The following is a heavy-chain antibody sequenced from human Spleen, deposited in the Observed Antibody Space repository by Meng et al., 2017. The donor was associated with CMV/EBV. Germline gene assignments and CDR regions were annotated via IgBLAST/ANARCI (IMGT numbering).Heavy chain of an antibody. Sequence: SETLSLTCTVSGGSISSYYWSWIRQPPGKGLEWIGYIYYSGSTNYNPSLKSRVTISVDTSKNQFSLKLSSVTAADTAVYYCARASQQIMDWYFDLWGRGTLVTVSS. V-gene: IGHV4-59*01. J-gene: IGHJ2*01. CDR2: IYYSGST. D-gene: IGHD6-13*01. CDR3: ARASQQIMDWYFDL. CDR1: GGSISSYY.